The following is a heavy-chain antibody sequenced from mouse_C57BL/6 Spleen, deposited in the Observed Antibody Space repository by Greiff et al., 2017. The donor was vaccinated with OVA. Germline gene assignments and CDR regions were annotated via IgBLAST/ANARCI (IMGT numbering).Heavy chain of an antibody. CDR1: GFNIKDYY. D-gene: IGHD1-1*01. CDR3: ASATVVPDCYFDV. J-gene: IGHJ1*03. V-gene: IGHV14-2*01. CDR2: IDPEDGET. Sequence: EVQLQQSGAELVKPGASVKLSCTASGFNIKDYYMHWVKQRTEQGLEWIGRIDPEDGETKYAPKFQGKATIPADTYSNTAYLQLSSLTSEDTAVYYCASATVVPDCYFDVWGTVTTVTVSS.